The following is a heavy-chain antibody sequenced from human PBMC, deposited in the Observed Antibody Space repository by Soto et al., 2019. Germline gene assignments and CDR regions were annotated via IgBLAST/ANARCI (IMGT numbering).Heavy chain of an antibody. J-gene: IGHJ6*03. D-gene: IGHD6-19*01. CDR1: GYSFTNYG. Sequence: QDRLVQSGVEVKKPGASVRVSCKASGYSFTNYGITWVRQAPGQGFEWMGWISAYNGNTNYAQKFQGSVTLTLDASTSTAYLEVRSLRSDDTAVYYCARDRGVAPPVAGNAHYYYFMDVWVKGTTVTVSS. CDR2: ISAYNGNT. V-gene: IGHV1-18*01. CDR3: ARDRGVAPPVAGNAHYYYFMDV.